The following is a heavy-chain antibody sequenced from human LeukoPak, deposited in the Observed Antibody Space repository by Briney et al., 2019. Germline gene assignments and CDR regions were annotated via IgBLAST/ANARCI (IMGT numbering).Heavy chain of an antibody. J-gene: IGHJ4*02. CDR3: ARADIAWNPAYY. CDR2: IESRGRT. D-gene: IGHD1-1*01. CDR1: GGSINDRDW. V-gene: IGHV4-4*02. Sequence: KPSETLSLTCDVSGGSINDRDWWTGGGRPPGRGREWLGEIESRGRTNYNQSLKRRVTFSIKKTQKKVWMNLGSVTAAHTALYYCARADIAWNPAYYWRQGTLAIVS.